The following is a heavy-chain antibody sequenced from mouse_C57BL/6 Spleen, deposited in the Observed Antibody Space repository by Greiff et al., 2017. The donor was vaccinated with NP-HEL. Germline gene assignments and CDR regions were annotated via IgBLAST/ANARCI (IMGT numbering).Heavy chain of an antibody. V-gene: IGHV5-6*01. Sequence: EVQVVESGGDLVKPGGSLKLSCAASGFTFSSYGMSWVRQTPDKRLEWVATISSGGSYTYYPDSVKGRFIISRDNAKNTLYLQMSSLKSEDTAMYYCARQNGVVYYYAMDYWGQGTSVTVSS. CDR1: GFTFSSYG. CDR3: ARQNGVVYYYAMDY. J-gene: IGHJ4*01. CDR2: ISSGGSYT. D-gene: IGHD1-1*02.